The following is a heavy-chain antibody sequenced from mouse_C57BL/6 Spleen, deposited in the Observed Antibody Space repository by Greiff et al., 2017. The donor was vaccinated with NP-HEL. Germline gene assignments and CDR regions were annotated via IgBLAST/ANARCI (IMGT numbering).Heavy chain of an antibody. V-gene: IGHV1-18*01. CDR2: INPNNGGT. CDR1: GYTFTDYN. D-gene: IGHD1-1*01. CDR3: ASRGDFYGSSYWYFDV. J-gene: IGHJ1*03. Sequence: EVKLQESGPELVKPGASVKIPCKASGYTFTDYNMDWVKQSHGKSLEWIGDINPNNGGTNYNQKFKGKATLTVDKSSSTAYMELRSLTSEDTAVYYCASRGDFYGSSYWYFDVWGTGTTVTVSS.